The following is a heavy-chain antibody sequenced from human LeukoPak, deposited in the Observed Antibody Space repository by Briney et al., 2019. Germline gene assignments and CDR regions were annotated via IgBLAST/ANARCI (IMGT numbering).Heavy chain of an antibody. Sequence: GGSLRLSCAASGFTFDDYAMHWVRQAPGKGLEWVSGISWNSGSIDYADSVKGRFTISRDNAKNSLYLQMNSLRAEDTALYYCANDIGNGRLEYFQHWGQGALVTVSS. J-gene: IGHJ1*01. CDR1: GFTFDDYA. CDR3: ANDIGNGRLEYFQH. CDR2: ISWNSGSI. D-gene: IGHD1-26*01. V-gene: IGHV3-9*01.